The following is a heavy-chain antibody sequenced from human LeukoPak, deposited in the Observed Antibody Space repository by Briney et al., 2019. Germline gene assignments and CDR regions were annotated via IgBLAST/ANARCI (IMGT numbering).Heavy chain of an antibody. J-gene: IGHJ3*02. CDR1: GYRFTSYW. CDR2: IYPGDSDT. D-gene: IGHD4-17*01. V-gene: IGHV5-51*01. Sequence: GESLKISCKASGYRFTSYWIGWVRQMPGKGLEWMGIIYPGDSDTRYSPSFQGQVAISADKSISTAYLQWSSLKASDTAMYYCARPEEHGDYVHDAFDIWGQGTMVTVSS. CDR3: ARPEEHGDYVHDAFDI.